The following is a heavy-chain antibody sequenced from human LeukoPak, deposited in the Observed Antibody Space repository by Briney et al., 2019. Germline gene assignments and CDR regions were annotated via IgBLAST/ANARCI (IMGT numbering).Heavy chain of an antibody. CDR2: INLNGDTK. D-gene: IGHD6-19*01. J-gene: IGHJ4*02. Sequence: GGSLRLSCAVSGFSVSSYGMSWVRQAPGKGLEWISAINLNGDTKYYADSVKGRFTISRDHSEHTLYLQMNSLRTEDTAVYYCAQGYSSGWFPNWGQGSLVSVSS. V-gene: IGHV3-23*01. CDR1: GFSVSSYG. CDR3: AQGYSSGWFPN.